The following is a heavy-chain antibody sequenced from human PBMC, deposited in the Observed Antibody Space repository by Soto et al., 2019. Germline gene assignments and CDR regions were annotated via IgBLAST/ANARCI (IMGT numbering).Heavy chain of an antibody. D-gene: IGHD3-16*01. V-gene: IGHV3-30*04. CDR3: ARGAYYDYVWGTSDAFDI. CDR1: GFTFSSYA. Sequence: GGSLRLSCAASGFTFSSYAMHWVRQAPGKGLEWVAVISYDGSNEYYADSVKGRFTISRDNSKNTLYLQMNSLRAEDTAVYYCARGAYYDYVWGTSDAFDIWGQGTMVTVSS. CDR2: ISYDGSNE. J-gene: IGHJ3*02.